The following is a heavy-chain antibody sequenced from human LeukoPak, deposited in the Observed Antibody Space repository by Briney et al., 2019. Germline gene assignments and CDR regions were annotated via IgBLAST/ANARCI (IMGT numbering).Heavy chain of an antibody. Sequence: PSETLSLTCAVYGGSFSGYYWSWIRQPPGKGLEWIGEINHSGSTNYNPSLKSRVTISVDTSKNQFSLKLSSVTAADTAVYYCARLEMATITALDYWGQGTLVTVSS. CDR2: INHSGST. CDR3: ARLEMATITALDY. J-gene: IGHJ4*02. CDR1: GGSFSGYY. D-gene: IGHD5-24*01. V-gene: IGHV4-34*01.